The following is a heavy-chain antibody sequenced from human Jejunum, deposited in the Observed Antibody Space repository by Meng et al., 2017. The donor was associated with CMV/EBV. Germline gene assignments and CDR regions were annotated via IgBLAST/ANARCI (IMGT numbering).Heavy chain of an antibody. CDR3: ARGTTGTPGTDY. Sequence: GASGFTFSSYWMHWVRQVPGKGLVWVARVSSDGSSTSYADSVKGRFTISRDNAKDSLYLQMNGLRVEDTAVYYCARGTTGTPGTDYWGQGTLVTVSS. CDR1: GFTFSSYW. V-gene: IGHV3-74*01. J-gene: IGHJ4*02. D-gene: IGHD6-13*01. CDR2: VSSDGSST.